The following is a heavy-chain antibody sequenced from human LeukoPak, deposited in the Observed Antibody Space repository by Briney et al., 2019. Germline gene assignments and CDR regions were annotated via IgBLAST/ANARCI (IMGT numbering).Heavy chain of an antibody. D-gene: IGHD4/OR15-4a*01. CDR3: ARALFSGDFGASKWFDP. Sequence: PSETLSLTCTVSGGSISSGGYSWSWIRQHPGKGLEWIGYIYYSGSTYYNPSLKSRVTISVDTSKNQFSLKLSSVTAADTAVYYCARALFSGDFGASKWFDPWGQGTLVTVSS. CDR1: GGSISSGGYS. V-gene: IGHV4-31*03. J-gene: IGHJ5*02. CDR2: IYYSGST.